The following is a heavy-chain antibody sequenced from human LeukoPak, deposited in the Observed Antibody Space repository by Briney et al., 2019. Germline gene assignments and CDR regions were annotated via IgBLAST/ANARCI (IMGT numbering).Heavy chain of an antibody. Sequence: PGGSLRLSCAASGFTFSSYSMNWVRQAPGKGLEWVSYISSSSSTIYYADSVKGRFTISRDNAKNSPYLQMNSLRAEDTAVYYCARPKYYDSSGYPWDFDYWGQGTLVTVSS. D-gene: IGHD3-22*01. CDR3: ARPKYYDSSGYPWDFDY. CDR2: ISSSSSTI. CDR1: GFTFSSYS. J-gene: IGHJ4*02. V-gene: IGHV3-48*01.